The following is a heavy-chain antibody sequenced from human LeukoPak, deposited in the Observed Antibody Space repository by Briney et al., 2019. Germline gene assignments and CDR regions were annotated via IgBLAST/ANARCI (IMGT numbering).Heavy chain of an antibody. J-gene: IGHJ4*02. Sequence: SVKVSCKASGGTFSSYAISWVRPAHGQGREWMAGIIPIFGTANYAQKFQGRVTITADESTYTAYMELSSLRSEDTAVYYCARAGRWLQLPLYFDYWGQGTLVTVSS. CDR3: ARAGRWLQLPLYFDY. CDR1: GGTFSSYA. CDR2: IIPIFGTA. V-gene: IGHV1-69*01. D-gene: IGHD5-24*01.